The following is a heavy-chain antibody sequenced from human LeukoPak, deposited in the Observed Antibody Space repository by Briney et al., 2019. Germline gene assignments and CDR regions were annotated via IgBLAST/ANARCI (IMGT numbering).Heavy chain of an antibody. V-gene: IGHV4-39*01. D-gene: IGHD6-19*01. J-gene: IGHJ4*02. CDR1: GGSISSASYF. CDR3: ARLIAVTDNYFDY. CDR2: VYYSGST. Sequence: SETLSLTCTVSGGSISSASYFWGWIRQPPGKGLEWIGSVYYSGSTYYNPSLKSRVTMSVDTSKNQFSLKLSSVTAADTAVYYCARLIAVTDNYFDYWGEGTLVTVSS.